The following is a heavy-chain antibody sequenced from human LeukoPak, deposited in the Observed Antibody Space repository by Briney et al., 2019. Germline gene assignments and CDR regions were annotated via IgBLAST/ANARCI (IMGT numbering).Heavy chain of an antibody. Sequence: GRSLRLSCAVSGFTLSRYAMHWVRQAPGKGPEWVAVISYDGSIKYYADSVKGRFTISRDNSKNTVYLRMTSLRGEDTAVYNCVRIGDQDDWEVAFDYWGQGTLVAVSS. D-gene: IGHD3-9*01. CDR2: ISYDGSIK. CDR3: VRIGDQDDWEVAFDY. V-gene: IGHV3-30*04. J-gene: IGHJ4*02. CDR1: GFTLSRYA.